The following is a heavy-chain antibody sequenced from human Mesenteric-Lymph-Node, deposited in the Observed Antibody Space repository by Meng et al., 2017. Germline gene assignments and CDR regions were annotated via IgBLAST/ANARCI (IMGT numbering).Heavy chain of an antibody. CDR3: ARVEITRSYYYDSIGSWFDP. V-gene: IGHV4-59*01. D-gene: IGHD3-22*01. Sequence: SETLSLTCNVPGASISSYYWSWIRQPPGKGLEWIGYIYYTGITDSNPSLNSRVTISVDMFKNQFSLKVSSVTAADTAVYYCARVEITRSYYYDSIGSWFDPWGQGTLVTVSS. J-gene: IGHJ5*02. CDR2: IYYTGIT. CDR1: GASISSYY.